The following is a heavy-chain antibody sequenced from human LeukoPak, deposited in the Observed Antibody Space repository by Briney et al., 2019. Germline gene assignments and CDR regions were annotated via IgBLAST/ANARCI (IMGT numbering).Heavy chain of an antibody. V-gene: IGHV3-7*01. J-gene: IGHJ4*02. CDR1: AFTFGNYA. CDR3: ARGGKDTYYYYSSGYLFDY. Sequence: GGSLRLSCTASAFTFGNYAMSWARQAPGKGLEWLANIKQEGRETYYVDSVKGPFTIYRDNAKNSLYMQMNSLRAEDTAVYYCARGGKDTYYYYSSGYLFDYWGQGTLVTVSP. CDR2: IKQEGRET. D-gene: IGHD3-22*01.